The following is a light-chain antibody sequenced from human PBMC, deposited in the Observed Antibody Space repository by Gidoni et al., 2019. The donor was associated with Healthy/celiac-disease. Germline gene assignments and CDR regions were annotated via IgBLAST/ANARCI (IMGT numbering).Light chain of an antibody. CDR1: QSVLYSSNNKHY. Sequence: DIVMTQSPDSVAVSLGERATINCKSSQSVLYSSNNKHYLAWYQQKPGQPPKLLIYWASTRESGVPDRFSGSGSGTDFTLTISSLQAEDVAVYYCQQYYSTPLTFGGGTKVEIK. J-gene: IGKJ4*01. CDR2: WAS. CDR3: QQYYSTPLT. V-gene: IGKV4-1*01.